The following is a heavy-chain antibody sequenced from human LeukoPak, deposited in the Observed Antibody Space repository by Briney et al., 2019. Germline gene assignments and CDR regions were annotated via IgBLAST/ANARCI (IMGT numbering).Heavy chain of an antibody. J-gene: IGHJ4*01. CDR3: AKGGSGYFLDF. CDR2: ISNDGGGT. Sequence: GGSLRLSCAASGFIFNNYGLIWVRQAPGKGLEWVSAISNDGGGTTYADFVKGRFTISRDNSKNTVFLQMNSLRAEDTALYYCAKGGSGYFLDFWGHGTLVTVSS. V-gene: IGHV3-23*01. D-gene: IGHD3-22*01. CDR1: GFIFNNYG.